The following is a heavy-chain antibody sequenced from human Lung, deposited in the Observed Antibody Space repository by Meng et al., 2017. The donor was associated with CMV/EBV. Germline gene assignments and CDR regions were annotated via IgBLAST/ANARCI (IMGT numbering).Heavy chain of an antibody. J-gene: IGHJ6*02. V-gene: IGHV3-9*01. D-gene: IGHD4-17*01. CDR1: GFTFKDYG. CDR3: AKEDGGAYGVDV. Sequence: SXRLXXAASGFTFKDYGMNWVRQAPGKGLEWVAGISWNSGSIGYADSVKGRFTISRDNAKNSLYLQMNSLRPEDTALYYCAKEDGGAYGVDVWGQGTTVTVSS. CDR2: ISWNSGSI.